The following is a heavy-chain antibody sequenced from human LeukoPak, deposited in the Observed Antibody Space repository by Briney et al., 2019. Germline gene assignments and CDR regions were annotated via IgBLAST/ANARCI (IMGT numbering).Heavy chain of an antibody. D-gene: IGHD1-1*01. V-gene: IGHV4-61*02. CDR2: IYTSGST. CDR3: ARHWKGFDS. CDR1: GGSISSGSYY. Sequence: PSQTLSLTFTVSGGSISSGSYYWSWIRRPAGKGLEWIGRIYTSGSTNYNPSLKSRVTISVDTSKNQISLKLTSVTAADTAVYYCARHWKGFDSWGQGTLVTVSS. J-gene: IGHJ4*02.